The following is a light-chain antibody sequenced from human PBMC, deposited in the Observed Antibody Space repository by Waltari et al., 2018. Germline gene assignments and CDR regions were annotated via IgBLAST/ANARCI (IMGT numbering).Light chain of an antibody. V-gene: IGLV2-23*03. CDR1: SSDVDSYNL. CDR2: EGN. J-gene: IGLJ2*01. CDR3: CSYVTSRTFV. Sequence: QSALTQPASVSGSPGQSITISCSGSSSDVDSYNLVSWYQQHPGKVPKLILYEGNKRPSGVSNGFSGAKSGDTASLTISGLQAEDEAAYYCCSYVTSRTFVFGGGTKVSVL.